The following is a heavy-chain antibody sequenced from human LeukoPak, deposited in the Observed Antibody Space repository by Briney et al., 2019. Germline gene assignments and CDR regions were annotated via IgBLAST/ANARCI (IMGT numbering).Heavy chain of an antibody. CDR2: INHSGST. V-gene: IGHV4-34*01. Sequence: PSETLSLTCAVYGGSFSAYYWSWIRQPPGKGLEWIGEINHSGSTNYNPSLKSRVTISVDTSKNQFSLKLSSVTAADTAVHYCARRVTSIAVGAFDYWGQGTLVTVSS. CDR3: ARRVTSIAVGAFDY. D-gene: IGHD6-19*01. J-gene: IGHJ4*02. CDR1: GGSFSAYY.